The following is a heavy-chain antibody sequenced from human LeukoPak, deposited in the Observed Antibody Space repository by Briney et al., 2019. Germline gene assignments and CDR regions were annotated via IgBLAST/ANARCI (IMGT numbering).Heavy chain of an antibody. J-gene: IGHJ4*02. Sequence: SETLSLTCTVSGGSISSYYWSWIRQPAGKGLEWIGCIYTSGSTNYNPSLKSRVTMSVDTSKNQFSLKLSSVTAADTAVYYCARQEILGSSSLYFDYWGQGTLVTVSS. CDR3: ARQEILGSSSLYFDY. D-gene: IGHD2-2*01. CDR2: IYTSGST. V-gene: IGHV4-4*07. CDR1: GGSISSYY.